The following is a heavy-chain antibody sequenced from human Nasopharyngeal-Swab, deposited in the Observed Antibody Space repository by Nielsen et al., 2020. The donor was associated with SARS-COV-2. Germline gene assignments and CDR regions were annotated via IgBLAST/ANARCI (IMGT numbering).Heavy chain of an antibody. V-gene: IGHV5-51*01. CDR3: ASSDIVATFDAFDI. Sequence: GESLKISCTGSGYSFTSYWIGWVRQMPGKGLEWMGIIYPGDSDTRYSPSFQGQVTISADKSISTSYLQWSSLKASDTAMYYCASSDIVATFDAFDIWGQGTMVTVSS. CDR2: IYPGDSDT. J-gene: IGHJ3*02. D-gene: IGHD5-12*01. CDR1: GYSFTSYW.